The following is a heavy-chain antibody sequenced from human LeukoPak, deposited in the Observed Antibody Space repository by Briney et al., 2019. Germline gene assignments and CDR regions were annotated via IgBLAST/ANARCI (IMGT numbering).Heavy chain of an antibody. CDR3: ARDGDYGDYGYYFDY. Sequence: GGSLRLSCAASGFTFSSYAIHWVRQAPGKGLEWVAVMSCDGNDKFYADSVKGRFTISRDNSKNSLYLQMTSLRPEDSAVYCCARDGDYGDYGYYFDYWGQGTLVTVSS. CDR2: MSCDGNDK. V-gene: IGHV3-30*04. CDR1: GFTFSSYA. D-gene: IGHD4-17*01. J-gene: IGHJ4*02.